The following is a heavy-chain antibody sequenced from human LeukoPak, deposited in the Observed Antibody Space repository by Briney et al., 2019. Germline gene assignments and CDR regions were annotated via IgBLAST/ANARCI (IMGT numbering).Heavy chain of an antibody. D-gene: IGHD6-13*01. CDR2: IYTSGST. J-gene: IGHJ3*02. V-gene: IGHV4-61*02. Sequence: SETLSLTCTVSGGSISSGSYYWSWIRQPAGKGLEWIGRIYTSGSTNYNPSLKSRVTISVDTSKNQFSLKLSSVTAADTAVYYCARDGIAAAGAPVSDDAFDIWGQGTMVTVSS. CDR3: ARDGIAAAGAPVSDDAFDI. CDR1: GGSISSGSYY.